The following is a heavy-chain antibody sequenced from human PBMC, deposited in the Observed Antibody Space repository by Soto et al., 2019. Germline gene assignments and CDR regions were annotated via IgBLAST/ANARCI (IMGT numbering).Heavy chain of an antibody. D-gene: IGHD4-4*01. CDR2: IYYSGST. J-gene: IGHJ5*02. V-gene: IGHV4-30-4*01. Sequence: QVQLQESGPGLVKPSQTLSLTCTVSGGSISSGDYYWSWIRQPPGKGLEWIGYIYYSGSTYYNPSLKIRVTILVDTSRNQSSLKLSSVTAADTAVYYCARDSHDNSNYLSNWFDPWGQGTLVTVSS. CDR1: GGSISSGDYY. CDR3: ARDSHDNSNYLSNWFDP.